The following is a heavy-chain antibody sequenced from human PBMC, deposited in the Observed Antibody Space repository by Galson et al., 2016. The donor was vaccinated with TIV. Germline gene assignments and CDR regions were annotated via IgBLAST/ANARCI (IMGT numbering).Heavy chain of an antibody. D-gene: IGHD2-15*01. J-gene: IGHJ5*02. CDR1: GGTFSSYV. V-gene: IGHV1-69*06. CDR3: ARISKRGAWYFDP. CDR2: IIPIFGTA. Sequence: SVKVSCKASGGTFSSYVFSWVRQAPGQGLEWMGGIIPIFGTANYAQKFQGRVTIIADKSTSTAYMELTSLRFDDTAVYYCARISKRGAWYFDPWGQGTLVTVSS.